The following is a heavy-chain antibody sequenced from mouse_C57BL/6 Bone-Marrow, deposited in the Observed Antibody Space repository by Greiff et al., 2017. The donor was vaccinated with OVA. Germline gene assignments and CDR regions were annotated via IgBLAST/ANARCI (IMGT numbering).Heavy chain of an antibody. CDR2: ISSGGSYT. V-gene: IGHV5-6*02. J-gene: IGHJ4*01. Sequence: DVMLVESGGDLVKPGGSLKLSCAASGFTFSSYGMSWVRQTPDKRLEWVATISSGGSYTYYPDSVKGRFTISRDNAKNTLYLQMSSLKSEDTAMYYCARHYYGSHYYAMDYWGQGTSVTVSS. D-gene: IGHD1-1*01. CDR3: ARHYYGSHYYAMDY. CDR1: GFTFSSYG.